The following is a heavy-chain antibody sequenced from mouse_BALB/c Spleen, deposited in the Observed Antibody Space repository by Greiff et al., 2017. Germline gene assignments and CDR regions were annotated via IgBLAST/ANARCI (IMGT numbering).Heavy chain of an antibody. V-gene: IGHV1-4*01. CDR2: INPSSGYT. Sequence: VPLQESGAELARPGASVKMSCKASGYTFTSYTMHWVKQRPGQGLEWIGYINPSSGYTNYNQKFKDKATLTADKASSTAYMQLSSLTSEDSAVYYCAREDTTGGDFDVWGAGTTVTVSS. CDR3: AREDTTGGDFDV. CDR1: GYTFTSYT. D-gene: IGHD1-1*01. J-gene: IGHJ1*01.